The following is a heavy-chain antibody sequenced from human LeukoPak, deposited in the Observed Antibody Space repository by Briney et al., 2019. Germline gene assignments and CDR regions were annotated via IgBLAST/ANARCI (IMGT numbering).Heavy chain of an antibody. V-gene: IGHV4-59*01. CDR2: LYYSGRT. J-gene: IGHJ4*02. CDR3: ARLPMAVTPHVDY. D-gene: IGHD2-21*02. Sequence: SETLSLTCTVSGGSIATYYRSWIRQSPGKGLEWIGYLYYSGRTNYNPSLKSRVTISVDTSKNQFSLKLSSVTAADTAVYYCARLPMAVTPHVDYWGQGTLVTVSS. CDR1: GGSIATYY.